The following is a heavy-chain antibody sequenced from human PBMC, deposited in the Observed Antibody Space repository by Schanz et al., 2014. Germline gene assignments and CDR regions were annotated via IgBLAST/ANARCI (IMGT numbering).Heavy chain of an antibody. V-gene: IGHV3-30*18. CDR3: AEDSTHIEIVLVGTAIDY. CDR2: MSYDGSIK. CDR1: GFTFSSYG. J-gene: IGHJ4*02. Sequence: QVQLVESGGGVVQPGRSLRLSCAASGFTFSSYGMHWVRQAPGKGLEWVAAMSYDGSIKYYGDSVKGRFTISRDNSKNTLYLHMNTLRSEDTAMYYCAEDSTHIEIVLVGTAIDYWGQGTLVTVSS. D-gene: IGHD1-26*01.